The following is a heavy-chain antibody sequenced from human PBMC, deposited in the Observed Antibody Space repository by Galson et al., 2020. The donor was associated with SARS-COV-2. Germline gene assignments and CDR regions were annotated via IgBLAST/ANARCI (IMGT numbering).Heavy chain of an antibody. D-gene: IGHD6-19*01. V-gene: IGHV4-59*01. CDR1: GGSISSYY. Sequence: SETLSLTCTVSGGSISSYYWSWIRQPPGKGLEWIGYIYYSGSTNYNPSLKSRVTISVDTSKNQFSLKLSSVTAADTAVYYCARDKYSSGWYSGVKPHLPQQYYYYYYGMDVWGQGTTVTVSS. J-gene: IGHJ6*02. CDR2: IYYSGST. CDR3: ARDKYSSGWYSGVKPHLPQQYYYYYYGMDV.